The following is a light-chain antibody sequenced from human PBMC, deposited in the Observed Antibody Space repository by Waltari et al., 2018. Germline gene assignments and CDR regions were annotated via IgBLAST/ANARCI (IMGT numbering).Light chain of an antibody. CDR2: GAS. CDR1: QTISGSW. J-gene: IGKJ4*01. Sequence: EIVLTQSPGSLSLSPGERVTLSCRASQTISGSWLTWYQQKPGQAPRLLIYGASSRATAIPDRFSGSGSGTDFTLTISRLEPEDFAVYYCQQYDGSSVTFGGGTKVEIK. V-gene: IGKV3-20*01. CDR3: QQYDGSSVT.